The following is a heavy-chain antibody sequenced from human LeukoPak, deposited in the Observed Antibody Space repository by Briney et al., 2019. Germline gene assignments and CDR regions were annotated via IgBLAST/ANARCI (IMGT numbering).Heavy chain of an antibody. CDR2: IHHTGST. CDR1: GVSIRSGGYY. V-gene: IGHV4-31*03. J-gene: IGHJ6*02. Sequence: SQTLSLTCTISGVSIRSGGYYWSWIRQHPGKGLEWIVYIHHTGSTYYNPSLKSRLTISVDTPKNQFSLRLSSVTAADTAVYYCARLVPHYYYGLDLWGQGTTVTVSS. CDR3: ARLVPHYYYGLDL. D-gene: IGHD2-8*02.